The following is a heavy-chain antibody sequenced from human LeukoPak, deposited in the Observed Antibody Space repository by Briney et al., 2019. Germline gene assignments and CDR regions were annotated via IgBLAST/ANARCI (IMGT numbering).Heavy chain of an antibody. CDR3: ARYGMAAEGIWWFDP. V-gene: IGHV4-34*01. D-gene: IGHD6-13*01. Sequence: PSETLSLTCAVYGVSLNGYYWSWIRQPPGKRLEWIGEIDHSGSTQYNPSLKSRVTISLDTSKKQFSLKLTSLTAADTAFYYCARYGMAAEGIWWFDPWGQGTLVTVSS. J-gene: IGHJ5*02. CDR1: GVSLNGYY. CDR2: IDHSGST.